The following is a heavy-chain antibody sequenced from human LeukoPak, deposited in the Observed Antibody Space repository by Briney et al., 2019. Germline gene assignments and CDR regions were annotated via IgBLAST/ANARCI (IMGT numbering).Heavy chain of an antibody. D-gene: IGHD6-13*01. CDR3: ARGGKAAAGRHLLVDY. CDR1: GFTFSSYS. J-gene: IGHJ4*02. V-gene: IGHV3-30*04. Sequence: GGSLRLSCAASGFTFSSYSLHWVRQAPGKGLEWLEVTSYDGSNKYYVDSVKGRFTISRDNSKNTLYLQMNSLRGEDTAVYYCARGGKAAAGRHLLVDYWGQGTLVTVSS. CDR2: TSYDGSNK.